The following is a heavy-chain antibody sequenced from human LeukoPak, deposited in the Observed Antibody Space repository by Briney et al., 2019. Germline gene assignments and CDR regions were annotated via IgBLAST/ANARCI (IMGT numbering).Heavy chain of an antibody. CDR3: AKVGDPGIAAAGGLDY. Sequence: GGSLRLSCAASGFTFDDYAMHWVRQALGKGLEWVSGISWNSGSIGYADSVKGRFTISRDNAKNSLYLQMNSLRAEDTALYYCAKVGDPGIAAAGGLDYWGQGTLVTVSS. CDR1: GFTFDDYA. CDR2: ISWNSGSI. J-gene: IGHJ4*02. D-gene: IGHD6-13*01. V-gene: IGHV3-9*01.